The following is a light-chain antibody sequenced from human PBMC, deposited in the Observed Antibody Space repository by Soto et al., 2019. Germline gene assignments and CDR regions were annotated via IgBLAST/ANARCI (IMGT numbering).Light chain of an antibody. V-gene: IGLV2-8*01. CDR2: EVS. CDR1: SSDVGDYNY. CDR3: SSYAGSNNWV. J-gene: IGLJ3*02. Sequence: QSALTQPPSASGSPGQSVTISRTGTSSDVGDYNYVSWYQQHPGKAPKLMIYEVSKRPSGVPDRFSGSKSGNTASLTVSGLQAEDEADYYCSSYAGSNNWVFGGWTKLTVL.